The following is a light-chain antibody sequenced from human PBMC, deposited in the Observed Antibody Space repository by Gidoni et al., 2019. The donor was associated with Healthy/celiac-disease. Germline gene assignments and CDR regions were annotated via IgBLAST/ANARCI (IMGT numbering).Light chain of an antibody. J-gene: IGLJ2*01. Sequence: QSALTQPAYVPGAPGQSITISCTGTSSDVGGYNYVSWYQQHPGKAPKLMIYEVSNRPSGVSNRFSGSKSGNTASLTISGLQAEDEADYYCSSYTSSSTLEVVFGGGTKLTVL. CDR1: SSDVGGYNY. V-gene: IGLV2-14*01. CDR3: SSYTSSSTLEVV. CDR2: EVS.